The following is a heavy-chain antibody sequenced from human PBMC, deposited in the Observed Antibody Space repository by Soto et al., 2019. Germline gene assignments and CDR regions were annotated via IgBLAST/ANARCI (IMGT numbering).Heavy chain of an antibody. D-gene: IGHD3-22*01. CDR2: ISWNSGSI. Sequence: EVQLVESGGGLVQPGRSLRLSCAASGFTFDDYAMHWVRQGPGKGLEWVSGISWNSGSIGYADSVKGRFTIARDNAKNSLYLQMNRLRVEDTALYYCAKGGRHLVVGRAFDIWGQGTMVTVSS. CDR1: GFTFDDYA. J-gene: IGHJ3*02. CDR3: AKGGRHLVVGRAFDI. V-gene: IGHV3-9*01.